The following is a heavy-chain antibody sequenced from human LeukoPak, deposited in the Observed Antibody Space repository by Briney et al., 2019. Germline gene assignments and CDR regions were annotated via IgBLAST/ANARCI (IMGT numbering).Heavy chain of an antibody. CDR2: ISTSSNTI. V-gene: IGHV3-48*04. CDR1: GFTFSSYS. Sequence: GGSLRLSCAASGFTFSSYSMNWVRQAPGKGLEWVSYISTSSNTIYYSDSVKGRFTISRDNAKNSLYLQMNSLRAEDTASYYCARDPGSGSPWGAFDIWGQGTMVTVSS. CDR3: ARDPGSGSPWGAFDI. D-gene: IGHD3-10*01. J-gene: IGHJ3*02.